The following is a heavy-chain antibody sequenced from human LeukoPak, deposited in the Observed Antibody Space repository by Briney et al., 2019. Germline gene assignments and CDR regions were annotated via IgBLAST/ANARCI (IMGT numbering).Heavy chain of an antibody. CDR1: GGPISSTSYY. CDR2: IYYSGST. J-gene: IGHJ4*02. Sequence: SETLSLTCTVSGGPISSTSYYWGWIRQPPGKGLEWIGSIYYSGSTYYNPSLKSRVTISVDTSKNQFSLKLSSVTAADTAVFYCARGDYSDSSGYYVYWGQGTLVTVSA. V-gene: IGHV4-39*01. CDR3: ARGDYSDSSGYYVY. D-gene: IGHD3-22*01.